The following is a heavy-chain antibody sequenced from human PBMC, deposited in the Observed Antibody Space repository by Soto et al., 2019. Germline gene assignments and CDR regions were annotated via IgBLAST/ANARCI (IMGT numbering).Heavy chain of an antibody. CDR3: ARPEGGYGSGYSWFDP. V-gene: IGHV4-39*01. D-gene: IGHD5-12*01. CDR1: GRSISESNSY. Sequence: ETLSLTCSVSGRSISESNSYWGWIRQPPGEGLEWIGTIHHTGSTYYNPSLKSRVIISLDTSKNQFSLKLSSVTAADTALYYCARPEGGYGSGYSWFDPWGQGTRVTVSS. J-gene: IGHJ5*02. CDR2: IHHTGST.